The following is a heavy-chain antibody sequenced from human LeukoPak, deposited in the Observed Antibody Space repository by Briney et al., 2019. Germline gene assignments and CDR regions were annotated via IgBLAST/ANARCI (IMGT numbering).Heavy chain of an antibody. J-gene: IGHJ4*02. V-gene: IGHV3-53*01. CDR2: IYSGGST. Sequence: PGGSLRLSCAASGFTVSSNYMSWVRQAPGKGLEWVSVIYSGGSTYYADSVKGRFTISRDNSKNTLYLQMNSLRAEDTAVYYCARDYYDSSGHYIDYWGQGTLVTVSS. CDR3: ARDYYDSSGHYIDY. D-gene: IGHD3-22*01. CDR1: GFTVSSNY.